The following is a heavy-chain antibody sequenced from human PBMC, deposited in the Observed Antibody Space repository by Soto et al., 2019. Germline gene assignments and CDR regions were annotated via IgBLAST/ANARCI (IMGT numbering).Heavy chain of an antibody. CDR2: IKEDGSEI. Sequence: PGGSLRLSCAVSEFNVMSYWMSWVRQAPGKGLEWVASIKEDGSEIYYLQSVRGRFSISRDSAGNALHLAMNYLSAEDTGVYFCARDIGSDYVNWGQGTLVTVSS. CDR1: EFNVMSYW. CDR3: ARDIGSDYVN. V-gene: IGHV3-7*01. D-gene: IGHD3-10*01. J-gene: IGHJ4*02.